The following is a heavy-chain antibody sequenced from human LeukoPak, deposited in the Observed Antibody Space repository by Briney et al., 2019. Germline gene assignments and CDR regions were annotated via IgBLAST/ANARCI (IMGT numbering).Heavy chain of an antibody. CDR2: IYYTGST. CDR3: ARVGGPAEY. J-gene: IGHJ4*02. CDR1: GASITSYY. Sequence: PSETLSLTCTVSGASITSYYGNWIRQPPGKGLEWIGFIYYTGSTNYNPSLKSRVTISADTSKNQFSLKLNSVTAADTAVYFCARVGGPAEYWGQGTLAIVSS. V-gene: IGHV4-59*01. D-gene: IGHD2-2*01.